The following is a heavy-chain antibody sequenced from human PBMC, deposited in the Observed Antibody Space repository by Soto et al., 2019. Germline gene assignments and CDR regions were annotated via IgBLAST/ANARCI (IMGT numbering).Heavy chain of an antibody. V-gene: IGHV3-23*01. CDR1: RFTFSDFA. D-gene: IGHD1-26*01. J-gene: IGHJ5*01. CDR2: IGGVGADT. Sequence: DVQLLESGGGLVQPGGSLTLSCSASRFTFSDFAMNWVRQAPGKGLEWASAIGGVGADTYYADSVKGRFTISRDNSKNTLYLQMNRLRDEDTAVYYCAKDAVPYNGKWDWFDSWGQGTLVIVSS. CDR3: AKDAVPYNGKWDWFDS.